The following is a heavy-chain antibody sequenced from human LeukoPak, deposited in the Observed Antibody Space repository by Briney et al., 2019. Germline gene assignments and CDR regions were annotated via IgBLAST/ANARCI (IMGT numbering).Heavy chain of an antibody. CDR3: AKHRVAVSGVAQFDY. CDR2: ISGSGDIT. D-gene: IGHD2-15*01. Sequence: PGGSLRLSCAASGFTFSNYDMDWVRQAPGKGLEWVSGISGSGDITYYAESVKGRFTISRDNSKNTLYLQMNSLRAEDTAVFYCAKHRVAVSGVAQFDYWGQGTQVTVSS. J-gene: IGHJ4*02. V-gene: IGHV3-23*01. CDR1: GFTFSNYD.